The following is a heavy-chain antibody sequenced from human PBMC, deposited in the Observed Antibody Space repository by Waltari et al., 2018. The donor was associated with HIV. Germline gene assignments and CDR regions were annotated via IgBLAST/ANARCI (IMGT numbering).Heavy chain of an antibody. CDR1: GGTFSSYA. J-gene: IGHJ6*02. V-gene: IGHV1-69*13. D-gene: IGHD1-1*01. CDR2: ITPIFGTA. Sequence: QVQLVQSGAEVKKPGSSVKVSCKASGGTFSSYAISWVRQAPGQGLEGMGGITPIFGTANYAQKFQGRVTITADESTSTAYMELSSLRSEDTAVYYCAIPSKTNSYYYYGMDVWGQGTTVTVSS. CDR3: AIPSKTNSYYYYGMDV.